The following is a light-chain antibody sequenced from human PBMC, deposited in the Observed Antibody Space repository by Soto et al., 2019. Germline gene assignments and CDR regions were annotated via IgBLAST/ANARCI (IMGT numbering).Light chain of an antibody. J-gene: IGKJ5*01. CDR2: KAS. CDR1: QGISSW. V-gene: IGKV1-5*03. CDR3: QQYNSFPIT. Sequence: DIQMTQSPSSVSASVGDRVTITCRASQGISSWLALYQQKPGKAPKLLIYKASNLESGVPSRFSGSGSGTEFTLTISSLQTDDFATYYCQQYNSFPITFGQGTRLEIK.